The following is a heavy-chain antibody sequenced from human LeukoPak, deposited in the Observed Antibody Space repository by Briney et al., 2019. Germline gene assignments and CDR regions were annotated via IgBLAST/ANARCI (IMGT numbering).Heavy chain of an antibody. D-gene: IGHD1-1*01. CDR3: ARVAKERVGGVYYSDD. Sequence: SGGSLRLSCAASGFTFSDYDMHWARQPTGKGLEWVAAIGTAGDTYYTGSVKGRFTISRENAKNSLYPQMNSLRAGDTAVYYCARVAKERVGGVYYSDDWGQGSLVTVSS. J-gene: IGHJ4*02. CDR1: GFTFSDYD. V-gene: IGHV3-13*01. CDR2: IGTAGDT.